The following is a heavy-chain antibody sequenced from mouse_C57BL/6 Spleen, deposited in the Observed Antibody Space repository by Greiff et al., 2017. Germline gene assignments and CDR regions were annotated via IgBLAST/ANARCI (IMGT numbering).Heavy chain of an antibody. CDR1: GFNIKDDY. CDR2: IDPENGDT. J-gene: IGHJ2*01. CDR3: TNNYGSGY. V-gene: IGHV14-4*01. D-gene: IGHD1-1*01. Sequence: VQLQQSGAELVRPGASVKLSCTASGFNIKDDYMHWVKQRPEQGLEWIGWIDPENGDTEYASKFQGKATITADTSSNTAYLQLSSLTSEDTAVYYCTNNYGSGYWGQGTTLTVSS.